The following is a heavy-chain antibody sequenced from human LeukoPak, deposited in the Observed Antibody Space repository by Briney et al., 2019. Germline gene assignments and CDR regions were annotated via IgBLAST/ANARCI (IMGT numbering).Heavy chain of an antibody. Sequence: SETLSLTCAVSGGPISSSNWWSWVRQPPGKGLEWIGEISQSETTNYNPSLKSRVTISIDKSKNQFSLKLTSVTAADTAVYYCAREGYRYVPGDYWGQGTLVTVSS. D-gene: IGHD5-18*01. CDR3: AREGYRYVPGDY. CDR2: ISQSETT. CDR1: GGPISSSNW. V-gene: IGHV4-4*02. J-gene: IGHJ4*02.